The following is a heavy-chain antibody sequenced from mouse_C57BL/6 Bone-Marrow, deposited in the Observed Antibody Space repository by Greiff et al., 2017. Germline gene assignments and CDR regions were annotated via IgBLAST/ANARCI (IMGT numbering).Heavy chain of an antibody. V-gene: IGHV5-12-2*01. CDR3: ARHYYGSSYYAMDY. J-gene: IGHJ4*01. CDR2: ISNGGGST. Sequence: EVNLVESGGGLVQPGGSLKLSCAASGFTFSSYTMSWVRQTPEKRPEWVAYISNGGGSTYYPDTVKGRFTISRDNAKNTLYLQMSSLKSEDTAMYYCARHYYGSSYYAMDYWGQGTSVTVSS. CDR1: GFTFSSYT. D-gene: IGHD1-1*01.